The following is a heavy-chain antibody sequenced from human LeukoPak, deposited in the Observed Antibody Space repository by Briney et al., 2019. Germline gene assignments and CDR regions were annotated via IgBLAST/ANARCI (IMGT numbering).Heavy chain of an antibody. Sequence: SETLSLTCSVSGGSFSSNNYYWSWIRHPPGKGLEWIGYIHYSGSTNYNPSLKSRVTISIDTSKNQFSLKLSSVTAADTAVYYCARLSRAHYGDPPSDFDYWGQGTLVIVSS. CDR2: IHYSGST. V-gene: IGHV4-61*01. CDR3: ARLSRAHYGDPPSDFDY. D-gene: IGHD4-17*01. J-gene: IGHJ4*02. CDR1: GGSFSSNNYY.